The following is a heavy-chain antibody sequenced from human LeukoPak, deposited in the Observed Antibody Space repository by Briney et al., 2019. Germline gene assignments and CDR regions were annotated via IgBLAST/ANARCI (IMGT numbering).Heavy chain of an antibody. D-gene: IGHD3-22*01. J-gene: IGHJ5*02. V-gene: IGHV4-61*05. CDR2: IYYSGST. CDR3: ARVTLGPYDSSGYFTNWFDP. Sequence: PSETLSLTCIVSGGSISSTSYYWDWIRQPPGKGLEWIGYIYYSGSTNYNPSLKSRVTISVDTSKNQFSLKLSSVTAADTAVYYCARVTLGPYDSSGYFTNWFDPWGQGTLVTVSS. CDR1: GGSISSTSYY.